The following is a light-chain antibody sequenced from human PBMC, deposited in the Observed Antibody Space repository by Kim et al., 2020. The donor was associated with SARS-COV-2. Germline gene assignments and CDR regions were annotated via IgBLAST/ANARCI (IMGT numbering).Light chain of an antibody. CDR1: QSISSW. Sequence: ASVGDRVTIPCRASQSISSWLAWYQQKPGKAPKLLIYDASSLESVVPSRFSGSGSGTEFTLTISSLQPDDFATYYCQQYNSYSGTFGQGTKVDIK. CDR2: DAS. CDR3: QQYNSYSGT. J-gene: IGKJ1*01. V-gene: IGKV1-5*01.